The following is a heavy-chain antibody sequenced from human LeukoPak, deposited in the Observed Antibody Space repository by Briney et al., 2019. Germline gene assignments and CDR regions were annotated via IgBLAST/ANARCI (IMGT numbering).Heavy chain of an antibody. J-gene: IGHJ4*02. V-gene: IGHV3-23*01. D-gene: IGHD1-26*01. CDR2: ISGSGAST. CDR3: AKDVGKWESLHFFDY. CDR1: GFTLSTNA. Sequence: GGSLRLSCLTSGFTLSTNAMSWVRQAPGKGPEWISGISGSGASTYYADSVKGRFTISRDDSRNTLYLQMNSLGGDDTAVYYCAKDVGKWESLHFFDYWGQGTLVTVSS.